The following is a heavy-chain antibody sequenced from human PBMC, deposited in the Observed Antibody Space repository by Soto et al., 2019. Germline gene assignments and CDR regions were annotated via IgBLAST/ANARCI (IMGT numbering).Heavy chain of an antibody. CDR1: GFTFDDYA. D-gene: IGHD2-8*01. Sequence: GGSLRLSCAASGFTFDDYAMHWVRQAPGKGLEWVSGISWNSGSIGYADSVKGRFTIPRDNAKNSLYLQMNSLRAEDTALYYCAKDLDAGVTTNCDYWGQGTLVTVSS. CDR2: ISWNSGSI. V-gene: IGHV3-9*01. J-gene: IGHJ4*02. CDR3: AKDLDAGVTTNCDY.